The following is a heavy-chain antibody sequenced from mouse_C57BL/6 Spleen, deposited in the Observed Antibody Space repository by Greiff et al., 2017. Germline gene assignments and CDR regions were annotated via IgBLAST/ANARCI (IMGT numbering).Heavy chain of an antibody. J-gene: IGHJ2*01. V-gene: IGHV3-6*01. CDR3: ASFIDY. CDR1: GYSITSGYY. Sequence: EVKLEESGPGLVKPSQSLSLTCSVTGYSITSGYYWNWIRQFPGNKLEWMGYISYDGSNNYNPSLKNRISITRDTSKNQFFLKLNSVTTEDTATYYCASFIDYWGQGTTLTVSS. CDR2: ISYDGSN.